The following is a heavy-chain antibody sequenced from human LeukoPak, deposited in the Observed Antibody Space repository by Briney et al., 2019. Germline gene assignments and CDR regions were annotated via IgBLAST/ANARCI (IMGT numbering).Heavy chain of an antibody. Sequence: ASVTDSFKATGHTFTSYYMHWVRQAPGQGLEWMGIINPSGGSTSYAQKLQGRVTMTRDPSTSTVYLQLTRLRPAEKAVYYCVRDPYYSGDRVGYYFDYWGQGTLVTVSA. CDR2: INPSGGST. CDR3: VRDPYYSGDRVGYYFDY. D-gene: IGHD3-10*01. CDR1: GHTFTSYY. J-gene: IGHJ4*02. V-gene: IGHV1-46*01.